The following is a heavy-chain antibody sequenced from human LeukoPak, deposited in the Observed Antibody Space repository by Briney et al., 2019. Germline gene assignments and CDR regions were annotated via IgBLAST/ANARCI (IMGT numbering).Heavy chain of an antibody. J-gene: IGHJ4*02. CDR3: ARVRTYSYGSGSYYWDYYFDY. CDR1: GGTFSSYT. Sequence: SVKVSCKASGGTFSSYTISWVRQAPGQGLEWMGRIIPILGIANYAQKFQGRVTITADKSTSTAYMELSSLRSEDTAVYYCARVRTYSYGSGSYYWDYYFDYWGLGTLVTVSS. V-gene: IGHV1-69*02. D-gene: IGHD3-10*01. CDR2: IIPILGIA.